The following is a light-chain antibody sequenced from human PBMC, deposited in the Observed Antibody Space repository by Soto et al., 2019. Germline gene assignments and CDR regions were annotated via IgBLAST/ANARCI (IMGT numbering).Light chain of an antibody. CDR2: KIS. V-gene: IGKV2-24*01. CDR1: QSLVHGDGNTY. CDR3: MQATQFPGT. Sequence: MTQTPLSSPVTLGQPASISCRSSQSLVHGDGNTYLSWLQQRPGQPPRLLIYKISKRSSGVPDRFSGSGAGTDFTLKISKVEAEDVGVYYCMQATQFPGTFGQGTRLEIK. J-gene: IGKJ2*01.